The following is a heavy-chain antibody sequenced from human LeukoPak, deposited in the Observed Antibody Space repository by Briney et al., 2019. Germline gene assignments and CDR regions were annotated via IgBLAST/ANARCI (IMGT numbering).Heavy chain of an antibody. Sequence: GASVKVSCKASGGTFSSYAISWVRQAPGQGLEWMGGIIPISGTANYAQKFQGRVTITADKSTSTAYMELRSLRSDDTAVYYCARDRDPSVVVTAIQLFDYWGQGTLVTVSS. J-gene: IGHJ4*02. CDR2: IIPISGTA. CDR3: ARDRDPSVVVTAIQLFDY. D-gene: IGHD2-21*02. V-gene: IGHV1-69*06. CDR1: GGTFSSYA.